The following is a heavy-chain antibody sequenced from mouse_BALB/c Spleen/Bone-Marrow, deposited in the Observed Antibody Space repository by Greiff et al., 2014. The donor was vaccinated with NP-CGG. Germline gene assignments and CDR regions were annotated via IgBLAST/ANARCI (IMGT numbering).Heavy chain of an antibody. CDR2: ISYSGST. CDR3: ARGSLAYWYFDV. CDR1: GYSITSDYA. J-gene: IGHJ1*01. Sequence: EVQLQQSGPGLVKPSQSLSLTCTVTGYSITSDYAWNWIRRFPGNKLEWMGYISYSGSTSYNPSLKSRISITRDTSKNQFFLQLNSVTTEDTATYYCARGSLAYWYFDVWGAGTTVTVSS. V-gene: IGHV3-2*02. D-gene: IGHD4-1*01.